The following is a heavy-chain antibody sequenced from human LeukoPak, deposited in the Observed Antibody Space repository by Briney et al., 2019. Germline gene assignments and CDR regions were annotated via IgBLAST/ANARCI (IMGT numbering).Heavy chain of an antibody. CDR2: IIPILGIA. V-gene: IGHV1-69*04. Sequence: ASVKVSCKASGGTFSSYAISWVRQAPGRGLEWMGRIIPILGIANYAQKFQGRVTITADKSTSTAYMELSSLGSEDTAVYYCASVLSGIAVAGSFDPWGQGTLVTVSS. CDR3: ASVLSGIAVAGSFDP. J-gene: IGHJ5*02. CDR1: GGTFSSYA. D-gene: IGHD6-19*01.